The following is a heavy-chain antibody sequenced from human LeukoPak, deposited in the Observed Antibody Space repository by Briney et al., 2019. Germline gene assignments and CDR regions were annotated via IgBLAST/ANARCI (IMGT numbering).Heavy chain of an antibody. CDR2: INPSNGDT. Sequence: ASLKVSCKASGYTFTYHYIHLVRQAPGQGLEWMGIINPSNGDTNYAQRFQGRVTMTRDTSTSTVYMELSSLDSEDTAVYYCARESDVGKDFDCWGQGTLVTVSA. V-gene: IGHV1-46*01. CDR1: GYTFTYHY. CDR3: ARESDVGKDFDC. D-gene: IGHD1-1*01. J-gene: IGHJ4*02.